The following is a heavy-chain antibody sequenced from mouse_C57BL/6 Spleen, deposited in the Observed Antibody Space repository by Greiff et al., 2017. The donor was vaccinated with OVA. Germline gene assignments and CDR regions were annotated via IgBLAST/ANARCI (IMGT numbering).Heavy chain of an antibody. J-gene: IGHJ2*01. CDR2: ISSGGSYT. V-gene: IGHV5-6*01. D-gene: IGHD2-4*01. CDR3: ASLIYYDYDGYYFDY. Sequence: EVNVVESGGDLVKPGGSLKLSCAASGFTFSSYGMSWVRQTPDKRLEWVATISSGGSYTYYPDSVKGRFTISRDNAKNTLYLQMSSPKSEDTAMYYCASLIYYDYDGYYFDYWGQGTTLTVSS. CDR1: GFTFSSYG.